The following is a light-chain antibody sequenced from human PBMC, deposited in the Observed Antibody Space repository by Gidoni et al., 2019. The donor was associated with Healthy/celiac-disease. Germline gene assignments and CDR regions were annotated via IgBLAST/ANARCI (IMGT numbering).Light chain of an antibody. CDR3: QQYDNLLRLA. V-gene: IGKV1-33*01. Sequence: DIQIPQSPSSLSASVGHIVTITFQASQDISNYLNLYQQKPGTAPKLLIDDSSNLETGAPTRFSGSGSGTDSTFTISRLQPEDIATYYCQQYDNLLRLAFGGGTKVEIK. CDR1: QDISNY. CDR2: DSS. J-gene: IGKJ4*01.